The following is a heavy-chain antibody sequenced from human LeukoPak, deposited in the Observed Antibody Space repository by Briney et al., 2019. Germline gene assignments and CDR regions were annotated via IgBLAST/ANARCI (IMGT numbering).Heavy chain of an antibody. CDR2: IYHSGST. V-gene: IGHV4-38-2*02. D-gene: IGHD1-26*01. CDR3: ARDSNGGGAADY. CDR1: GYSISSGYY. J-gene: IGHJ4*02. Sequence: KPSETLSLTCTVSGYSISSGYYWGWIRPPPRKGLEWIGSIYHSGSTYYNPSLKSRVTISVDTSKNQFSLKLSSVTAADTAVYYCARDSNGGGAADYWGQGTLVTVSS.